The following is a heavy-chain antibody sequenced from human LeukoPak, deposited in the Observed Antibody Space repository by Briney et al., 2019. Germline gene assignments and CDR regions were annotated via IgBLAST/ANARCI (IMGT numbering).Heavy chain of an antibody. CDR2: IYSGGST. D-gene: IGHD4-11*01. Sequence: GGSLRLSCAASGFTVSSNYMSWVRQAPGKGLEWVSVIYSGGSTYYADSVKGRFTISRDTSKNTLYLQVSSLRADDTAVYYCARDTRQCNYFDHWGQGTLVTVSS. V-gene: IGHV3-53*01. J-gene: IGHJ4*02. CDR1: GFTVSSNY. CDR3: ARDTRQCNYFDH.